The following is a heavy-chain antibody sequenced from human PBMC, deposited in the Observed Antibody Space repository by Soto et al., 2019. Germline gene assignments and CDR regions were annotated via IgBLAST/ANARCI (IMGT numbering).Heavy chain of an antibody. J-gene: IGHJ4*02. V-gene: IGHV4-39*01. D-gene: IGHD1-26*01. Sequence: PSDTLSLTCTVSGGSISKSRYYWGWIRQPPGKGLEWIGSIYYSGSTYYNPSLKSRVTISVDTSKNQFSLKLSSVTAADTAVYYCARLPRSGSYQLRYFDYWGQGTLVTVSS. CDR1: GGSISKSRYY. CDR3: ARLPRSGSYQLRYFDY. CDR2: IYYSGST.